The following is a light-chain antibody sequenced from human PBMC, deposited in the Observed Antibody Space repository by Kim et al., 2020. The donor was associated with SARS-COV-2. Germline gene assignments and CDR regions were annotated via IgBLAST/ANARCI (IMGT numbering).Light chain of an antibody. J-gene: IGLJ3*02. V-gene: IGLV3-9*01. CDR2: ADN. CDR1: NIRSKN. Sequence: SLALGQTATITCEANNIRSKNVQWYQQRPGQAPVLVIYADNKRPSGIPERFSGSNSGNTATLTVSRAQAGDEADYYCQVWDSSNGVFGGGTQLTVL. CDR3: QVWDSSNGV.